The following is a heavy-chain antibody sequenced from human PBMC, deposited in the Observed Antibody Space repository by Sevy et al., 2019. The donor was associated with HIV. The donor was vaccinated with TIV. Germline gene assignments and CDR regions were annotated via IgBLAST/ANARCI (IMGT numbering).Heavy chain of an antibody. Sequence: GGSLRLPCAAAGFSFSRYGMHWARQAPGKGLEWVAVISNDGSDKEYADSVKGRFIVSRDNSKDTVYLQMNSLRPDDTAVYYCANSRGRYEGSSWLYYYYLMDVWGQGTTVTVSS. CDR1: GFSFSRYG. V-gene: IGHV3-30*18. J-gene: IGHJ6*02. CDR3: ANSRGRYEGSSWLYYYYLMDV. D-gene: IGHD6-13*01. CDR2: ISNDGSDK.